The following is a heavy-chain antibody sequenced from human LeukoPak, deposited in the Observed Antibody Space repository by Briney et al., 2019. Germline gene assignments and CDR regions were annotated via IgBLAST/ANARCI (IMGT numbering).Heavy chain of an antibody. CDR3: ARLLGDGYNCERLDY. J-gene: IGHJ4*02. V-gene: IGHV1-18*01. Sequence: ASVKVSCKASGYTFTIYGISWVRQAPGQGLEWMGWISAYNGDTNYAQKLQGRVTMTTDTSASTAYMELRSLRSDDTAVYYCARLLGDGYNCERLDYWGQGTLVTVSS. CDR1: GYTFTIYG. CDR2: ISAYNGDT. D-gene: IGHD5-24*01.